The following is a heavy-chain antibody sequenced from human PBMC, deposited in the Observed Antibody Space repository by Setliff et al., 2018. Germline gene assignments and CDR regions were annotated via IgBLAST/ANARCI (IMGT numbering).Heavy chain of an antibody. D-gene: IGHD5-18*01. J-gene: IGHJ6*03. CDR1: GLTFSSYW. V-gene: IGHV3-7*03. CDR3: AKLVWLTTWYYMDV. CDR2: IKQDGSEI. Sequence: GESLKISCAASGLTFSSYWMTWVRQAPGKGLEWLANIKQDGSEIYSVDSVKGRFSISRDNAKNSLYLQMNSLRAKDTAVYYCAKLVWLTTWYYMDVWGKGTTVTVSS.